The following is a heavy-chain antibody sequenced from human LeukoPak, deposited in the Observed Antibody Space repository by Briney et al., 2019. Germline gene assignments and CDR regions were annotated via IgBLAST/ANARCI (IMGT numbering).Heavy chain of an antibody. CDR2: INPNSGGT. CDR1: GYTFTGYY. Sequence: GASVKVSCKASGYTFTGYYMHRVRQAPGQGLEWMGWINPNSGGTNYAQKFQGRVTMTRDTSISTAYMELSRLRSDDTAVYYCAREYRDYYDSSGHWEGPHWFDPWGQGTLVTVSS. V-gene: IGHV1-2*02. CDR3: AREYRDYYDSSGHWEGPHWFDP. D-gene: IGHD3-22*01. J-gene: IGHJ5*02.